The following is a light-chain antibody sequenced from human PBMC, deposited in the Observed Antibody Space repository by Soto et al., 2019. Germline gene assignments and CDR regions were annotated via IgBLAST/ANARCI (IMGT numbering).Light chain of an antibody. V-gene: IGLV2-8*01. CDR1: SSDVGGYNY. Sequence: QSVLTQPPSASGSPGQSVTISCTGTSSDVGGYNYVSWYQQHPGKVPKLMIYEVNKRPSGVPDRFSGSKSGNTASLTVSGLRGEDEADYHCQSYDSSLTNAVFGGGTKVTVL. CDR3: QSYDSSLTNAV. J-gene: IGLJ2*01. CDR2: EVN.